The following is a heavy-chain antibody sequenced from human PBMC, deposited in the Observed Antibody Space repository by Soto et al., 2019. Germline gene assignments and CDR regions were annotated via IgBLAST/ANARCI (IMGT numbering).Heavy chain of an antibody. CDR3: ARDMRRYYGSGSYSNPYNWFDP. V-gene: IGHV4-59*01. Sequence: SETLSLTCTVSGGSISSYYWSWIRQPPGKGLEWIGYIYYSGSTNYNPSLKSRVTISVDTSKNQFSLKLSSVTAADTAVYYCARDMRRYYGSGSYSNPYNWFDPWGQGTLVTVSS. J-gene: IGHJ5*02. D-gene: IGHD3-10*01. CDR2: IYYSGST. CDR1: GGSISSYY.